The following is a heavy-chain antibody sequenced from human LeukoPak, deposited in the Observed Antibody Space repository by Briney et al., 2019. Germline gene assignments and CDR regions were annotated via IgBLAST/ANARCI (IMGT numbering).Heavy chain of an antibody. D-gene: IGHD6-25*01. CDR2: MNPSNGDS. CDR1: GYTFTNYH. Sequence: ASVTVSCKASGYTFTNYHINWVRQATGQGLEWMGWMNPSNGDSGYAQKFQGRVAITRDTSISTSYMELRSLSSDDTAVYFCARTTSFTASGYDYWGQGTLVTVST. V-gene: IGHV1-8*03. J-gene: IGHJ4*02. CDR3: ARTTSFTASGYDY.